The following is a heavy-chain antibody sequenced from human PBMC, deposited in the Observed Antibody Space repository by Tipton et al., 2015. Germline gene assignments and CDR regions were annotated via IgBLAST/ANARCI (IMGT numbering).Heavy chain of an antibody. CDR3: ASPSLPHDRGDYYFQS. Sequence: TLSLTCAVSAYSISSDYYWGWIRQPPGKGLEWIGSISHSGNTYYNPSLKSRVTISVDTSENQFSLRLSSVTAADTAVYYCASPSLPHDRGDYYFQSWGQGSLVTVSP. J-gene: IGHJ4*02. CDR1: AYSISSDYY. CDR2: ISHSGNT. V-gene: IGHV4-38-2*01. D-gene: IGHD2-21*02.